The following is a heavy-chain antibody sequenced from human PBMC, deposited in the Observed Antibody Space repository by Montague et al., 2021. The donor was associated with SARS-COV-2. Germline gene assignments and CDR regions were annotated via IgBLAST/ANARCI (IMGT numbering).Heavy chain of an antibody. CDR2: SAFLFKKKN. CDR3: ARIPVGSKYYFDF. V-gene: IGHV6-1*01. CDR1: GDSVTVSRHT. Sequence: CAISGDSVTVSRHTGTWRKHTPLNRSHVRLSSAFLFKKKNDYAESVKSRITIDPDTSKHQFSLHLNSVTPEDTAVYYCARIPVGSKYYFDFWGQGTLVTVSS. J-gene: IGHJ4*02. D-gene: IGHD2-2*01.